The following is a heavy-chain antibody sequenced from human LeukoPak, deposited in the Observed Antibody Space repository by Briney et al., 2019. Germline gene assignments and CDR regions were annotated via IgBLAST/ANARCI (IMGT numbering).Heavy chain of an antibody. Sequence: SVKVSCKAPGGTFSSYAISWVRQAPGQGLEWMGRIIPIFGTANYAQKFQGRVTITTDESTSTAYMELSSLRSEDTAVYYCANHDFWSGYPTQKSFDYWGQGTLVTVSS. J-gene: IGHJ4*02. D-gene: IGHD3-3*01. CDR2: IIPIFGTA. CDR3: ANHDFWSGYPTQKSFDY. V-gene: IGHV1-69*05. CDR1: GGTFSSYA.